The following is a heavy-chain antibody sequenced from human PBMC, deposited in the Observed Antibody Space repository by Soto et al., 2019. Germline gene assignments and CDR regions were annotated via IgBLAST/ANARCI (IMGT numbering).Heavy chain of an antibody. CDR1: GFPFSSYA. J-gene: IGHJ4*02. CDR3: AKGIAPDVTSKGIDY. D-gene: IGHD6-13*01. Sequence: EVQLLESGGDLVQPGGSLRLSCAASGFPFSSYAMTWVRQAPGKGLEWVSSISGSGSSTYSADSVKGRFTVSRDNSKNTQYLQMDSLRVEDTAVYFCAKGIAPDVTSKGIDYWGQGTLVTVSS. V-gene: IGHV3-23*01. CDR2: ISGSGSST.